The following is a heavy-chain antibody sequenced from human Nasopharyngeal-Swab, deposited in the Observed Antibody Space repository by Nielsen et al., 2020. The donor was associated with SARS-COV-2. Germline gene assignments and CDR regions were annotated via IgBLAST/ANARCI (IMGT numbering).Heavy chain of an antibody. Sequence: SETLSLTCTVSGDSIASSTFYWGWIRQPPGKGLEWIGNIYYNGNTYQNPPLNSRLTISVDKSKNQFSLQLSSVTAADTAVYYCVRSSSWYYFDYWAQGTQVTVSS. D-gene: IGHD6-13*01. CDR2: IYYNGNT. V-gene: IGHV4-39*01. CDR1: GDSIASSTFY. CDR3: VRSSSWYYFDY. J-gene: IGHJ4*02.